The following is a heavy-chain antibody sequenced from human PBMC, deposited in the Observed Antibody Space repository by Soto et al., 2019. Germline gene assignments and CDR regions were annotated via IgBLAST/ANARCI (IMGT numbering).Heavy chain of an antibody. V-gene: IGHV4-30-4*01. Sequence: QVQLQESGPGLVKPSQTLSLTCTVSGGSISSGDYYWSWIRQPPGKGLEWIGYIYYSGSTYYNPSLKSRVTRLGDPATNLCSMKPGAGTAADTAAYYCARAMVVTHTGFDHWGQGTLVNVSS. CDR3: ARAMVVTHTGFDH. J-gene: IGHJ5*02. CDR2: IYYSGST. CDR1: GGSISSGDYY. D-gene: IGHD2-21*02.